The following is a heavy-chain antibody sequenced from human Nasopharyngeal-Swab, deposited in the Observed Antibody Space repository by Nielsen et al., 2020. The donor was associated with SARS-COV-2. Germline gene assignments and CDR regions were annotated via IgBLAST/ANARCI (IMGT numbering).Heavy chain of an antibody. V-gene: IGHV2-5*02. CDR3: ARVDVSGFYYYGLDV. J-gene: IGHJ6*02. Sequence: WSRQRPGQALEWLAVIFWDDDKWYSPSLGGRLTITKDTTKNQVVLRMTNVDPVDTGTYYCARVDVSGFYYYGLDVWGQGTTVTVSS. CDR2: IFWDDDK. D-gene: IGHD5-12*01.